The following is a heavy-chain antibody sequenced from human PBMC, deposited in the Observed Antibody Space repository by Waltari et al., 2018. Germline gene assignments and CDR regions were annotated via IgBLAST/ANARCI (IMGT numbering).Heavy chain of an antibody. V-gene: IGHV3-30*04. CDR1: GFSFSTYA. Sequence: QVQLVESGGGVVQPGRSLRLSCAASGFSFSTYALHWVRRAPGKVLEWVAVLSYDGINKYYAHSLKCRFTNSRDNSNNTLDLQMNTLTPEDTAVYFCARENRQWLAPEPYYFDYWGLGTLVTVTS. CDR2: LSYDGINK. CDR3: ARENRQWLAPEPYYFDY. D-gene: IGHD6-19*01. J-gene: IGHJ4*02.